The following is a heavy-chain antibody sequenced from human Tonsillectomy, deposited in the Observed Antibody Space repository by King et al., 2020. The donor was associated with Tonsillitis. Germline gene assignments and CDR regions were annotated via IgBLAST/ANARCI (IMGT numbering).Heavy chain of an antibody. CDR1: GFSFGDYA. CDR2: IRSKAYGGTT. CDR3: VRDSFYYDFSGHRGDAFDI. Sequence: VQLVESGGGLVQPGRSLRLSCIVSGFSFGDYAMSWFRQAPGKGLEWIGFIRSKAYGGTTEYAASVKDRFIISRDDSKSIAYLQMDSPKTEDTAVYYCVRDSFYYDFSGHRGDAFDIWGQGTMVIVSS. D-gene: IGHD3-22*01. J-gene: IGHJ3*02. V-gene: IGHV3-49*03.